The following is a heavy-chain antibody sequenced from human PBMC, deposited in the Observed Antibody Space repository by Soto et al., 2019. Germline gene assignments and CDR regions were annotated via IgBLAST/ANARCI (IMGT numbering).Heavy chain of an antibody. V-gene: IGHV4-30-2*01. CDR3: AGETYGDDVGYFAP. CDR1: GDTISTGGYS. Sequence: QLQLQESGSRLVKSSETLSLTCGVSGDTISTGGYSWAWIRQPPGKAREWIGHTYHSGNPYYNPPPRSRATIXVXRXXTQSSLIGGPVPAAATAVYNCAGETYGDDVGYFAPWGRGTLVTASS. J-gene: IGHJ5*02. D-gene: IGHD4-17*01. CDR2: TYHSGNP.